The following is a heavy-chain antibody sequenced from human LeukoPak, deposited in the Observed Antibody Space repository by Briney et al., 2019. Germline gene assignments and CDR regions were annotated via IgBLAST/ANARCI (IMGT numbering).Heavy chain of an antibody. CDR2: IRNDGSQE. J-gene: IGHJ4*02. CDR1: GFSFTSYG. CDR3: ARDAAYFDY. Sequence: GGSLRLSCAASGFSFTSYGIHWVRQAPGKGLEWVAFIRNDGSQEFYADFGKGRFTISRDNSKNTLYLQMNSLRAEDTAVYYCARDAAYFDYWGQGTLVTVSS. V-gene: IGHV3-30*02.